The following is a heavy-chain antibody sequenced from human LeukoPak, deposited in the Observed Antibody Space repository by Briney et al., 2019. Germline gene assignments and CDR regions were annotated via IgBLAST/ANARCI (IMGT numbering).Heavy chain of an antibody. J-gene: IGHJ3*02. CDR2: IYYSGST. CDR3: ARLRLRFDSNGYSTSYEAVDI. V-gene: IGHV4-59*08. D-gene: IGHD3-22*01. CDR1: GYSISGAYY. Sequence: PSETLSLTCTVSGYSISGAYYWSWIRQPPGKGLEWIGYIYYSGSTDYNPSLKGRVTMSVDTSINQFSLKLSSVTAADTAVYYCARLRLRFDSNGYSTSYEAVDIWGQGTVVTVSS.